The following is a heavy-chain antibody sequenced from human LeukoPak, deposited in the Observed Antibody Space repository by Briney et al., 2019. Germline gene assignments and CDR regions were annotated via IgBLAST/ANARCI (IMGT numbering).Heavy chain of an antibody. J-gene: IGHJ4*02. D-gene: IGHD3-22*01. Sequence: SVKVSCKASGGTFSSCAISWVRQAPGQGLEWMGGIIPIFGTANYAQKFQGRVTITTDESTSTAYMELSSLRSEDTAVYYCAVKYDSSGYSPWGFDYWGQGTLVTVSS. CDR3: AVKYDSSGYSPWGFDY. CDR1: GGTFSSCA. CDR2: IIPIFGTA. V-gene: IGHV1-69*05.